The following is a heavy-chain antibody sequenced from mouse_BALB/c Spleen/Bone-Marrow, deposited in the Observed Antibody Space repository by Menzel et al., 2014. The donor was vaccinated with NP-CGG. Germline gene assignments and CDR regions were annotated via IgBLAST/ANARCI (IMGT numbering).Heavy chain of an antibody. CDR1: GLNIKDTY. D-gene: IGHD1-1*01. CDR3: ASYYYGRYFDV. CDR2: IDPANGNT. V-gene: IGHV14-3*02. Sequence: VQLQQSGAELVKPRASVKLSCTASGLNIKDTYMHWVKQRPEQGLEWIGRIDPANGNTKYDPKFQGKATITADTSSNTAYLQLSSLTSEDTAVYYCASYYYGRYFDVWGAGTTVTVSS. J-gene: IGHJ1*01.